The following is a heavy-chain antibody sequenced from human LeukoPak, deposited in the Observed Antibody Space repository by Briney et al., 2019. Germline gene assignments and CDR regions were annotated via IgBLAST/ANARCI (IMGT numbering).Heavy chain of an antibody. CDR3: VSGGDILTGYYRYYFDY. CDR2: ISYDGSNK. CDR1: GFTFSSYA. Sequence: GGSLRLSCAASGFTFSSYAMHWVRQAPGKGLEWVAVISYDGSNKYYAAYVKGRFTISRDNSKNTLYLQMNSLRAEDTAVYYCVSGGDILTGYYRYYFDYWGQGTLVTVSS. J-gene: IGHJ4*02. D-gene: IGHD3-9*01. V-gene: IGHV3-30*01.